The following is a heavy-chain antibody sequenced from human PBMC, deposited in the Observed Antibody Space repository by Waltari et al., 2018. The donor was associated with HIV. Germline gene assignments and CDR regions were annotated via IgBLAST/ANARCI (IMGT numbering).Heavy chain of an antibody. Sequence: EVQLVESGGGLVQPGGSLRLSCAASGFTFSNYDMHWVRQATGKGLWWVSGIGTAGDTYYPGSVKGRFTNSRENAKNSLHLQMNSLRAGDTAVYYCVRICKLNCYYYYGMDVWGQGTTVTVSS. CDR2: IGTAGDT. D-gene: IGHD1-1*01. CDR3: VRICKLNCYYYYGMDV. J-gene: IGHJ6*02. V-gene: IGHV3-13*01. CDR1: GFTFSNYD.